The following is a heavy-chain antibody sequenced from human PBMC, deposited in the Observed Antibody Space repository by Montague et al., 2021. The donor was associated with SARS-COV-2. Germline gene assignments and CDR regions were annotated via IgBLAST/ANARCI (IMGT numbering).Heavy chain of an antibody. Sequence: CAISGDSVSSNTATWNWIRQSPSRGLEWLGRTYHRSKWYHDYAISLKSRITINPDTSKNQFSLQLSSVAPEDTAVFYCARTTTRMLYPENAFDIWGQGTRVAVSS. CDR3: ARTTTRMLYPENAFDI. CDR1: GDSVSSNTAT. V-gene: IGHV6-1*01. D-gene: IGHD2-15*01. CDR2: TYHRSKWYH. J-gene: IGHJ3*02.